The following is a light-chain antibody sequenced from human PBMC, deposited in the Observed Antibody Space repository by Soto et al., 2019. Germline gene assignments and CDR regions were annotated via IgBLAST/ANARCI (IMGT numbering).Light chain of an antibody. CDR2: TDN. Sequence: QSVLTQPPSASGTPGQRVTISCSGSSSNVGSNAVNWYQQFPGTAPKLLIYTDNQRPSVVPDRFSGSNSGTSASLPISELQSEDEADYFCAAWDGSLNAYVFGTGTKLTVL. J-gene: IGLJ1*01. V-gene: IGLV1-44*01. CDR3: AAWDGSLNAYV. CDR1: SSNVGSNA.